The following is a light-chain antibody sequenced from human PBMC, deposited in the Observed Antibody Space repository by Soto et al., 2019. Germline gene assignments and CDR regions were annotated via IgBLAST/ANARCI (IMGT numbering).Light chain of an antibody. CDR3: SSSTSSHTLI. CDR2: DVT. V-gene: IGLV2-14*03. J-gene: IGLJ2*01. Sequence: QSALTQPASVSGSPGQTITIPCTGTTSDVGTSNYVSWYQQHPNKPPELIIYDVTDRPSGVSHRFSASKSGNTAYLTISGLQPEDEADYHCSSSTSSHTLIFGGGTKVTVL. CDR1: TSDVGTSNY.